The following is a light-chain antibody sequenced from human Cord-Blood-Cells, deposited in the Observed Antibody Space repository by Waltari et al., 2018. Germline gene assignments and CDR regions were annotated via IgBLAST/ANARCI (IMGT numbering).Light chain of an antibody. CDR1: QSVLYSSNNKNY. CDR3: QQYYSTPLT. Sequence: DIVMTQSPDSLAVSLGERDTLNCKSSQSVLYSSNNKNYLAWYQQKPGQPPKLLIYWASTRESGVPDRFSGSGSGTDFTLTISSLQAEDVAVYYCQQYYSTPLTFGPGTKVDIK. V-gene: IGKV4-1*01. CDR2: WAS. J-gene: IGKJ3*01.